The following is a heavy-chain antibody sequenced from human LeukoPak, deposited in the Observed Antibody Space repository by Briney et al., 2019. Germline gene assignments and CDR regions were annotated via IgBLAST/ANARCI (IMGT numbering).Heavy chain of an antibody. D-gene: IGHD4-17*01. J-gene: IGHJ3*02. V-gene: IGHV1-69*04. Sequence: ASVKVSCKASGGTFSSYAISWVRQAPGQGLEWMGRIIPILGIANYAQKFQGRVTITADKSTSTAYMELSSLRSEDTAVYYCARDRKNYGDLDAFDIWGQGTMVTVSS. CDR2: IIPILGIA. CDR3: ARDRKNYGDLDAFDI. CDR1: GGTFSSYA.